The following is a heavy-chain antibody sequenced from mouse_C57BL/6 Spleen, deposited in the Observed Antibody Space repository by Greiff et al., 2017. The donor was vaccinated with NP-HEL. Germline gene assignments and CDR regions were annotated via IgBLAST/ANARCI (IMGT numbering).Heavy chain of an antibody. CDR3: ARSSNWDSFAY. D-gene: IGHD4-1*01. CDR2: IYPGSGNT. CDR1: GYTFTDYY. V-gene: IGHV1-76*01. J-gene: IGHJ3*01. Sequence: VQGVESGAELVRPGASVKLSCKASGYTFTDYYINWVKQRPGQGLEWIARIYPGSGNTYYNEKFKGKATLTAEKSSSTAYMQLSSLTSEDSAVYFCARSSNWDSFAYWGQGTLVTVSA.